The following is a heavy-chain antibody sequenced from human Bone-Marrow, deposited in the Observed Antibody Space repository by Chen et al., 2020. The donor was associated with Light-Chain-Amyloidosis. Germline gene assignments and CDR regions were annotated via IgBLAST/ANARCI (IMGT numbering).Heavy chain of an antibody. CDR1: GGSFSGYY. D-gene: IGHD1-26*01. Sequence: QVQLQQWGAGLLKPSEPLSLTCAVYGGSFSGYYWSWIRQPPGKGLEWIGEINHSGSTNYNPSLKSRLTISVDTSKKQLSLKLSSVTAADTAVYYCARGRGGGWGSYYDWGQGTLVTVSS. V-gene: IGHV4-34*01. CDR2: INHSGST. CDR3: ARGRGGGWGSYYD. J-gene: IGHJ4*02.